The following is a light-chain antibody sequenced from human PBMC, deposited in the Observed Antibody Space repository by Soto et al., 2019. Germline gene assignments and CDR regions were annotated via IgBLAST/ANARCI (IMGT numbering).Light chain of an antibody. Sequence: DIQMTQSPSSLSASVGDRVTITCRASQDISNYLAWYQQKPGKVPKLLIYVASTLQSGVPSRFRGDGSGTDFTLTISSLQPEDAATYYCQKYNSAPWTFGQGTKVEIK. CDR1: QDISNY. J-gene: IGKJ1*01. CDR2: VAS. V-gene: IGKV1-27*01. CDR3: QKYNSAPWT.